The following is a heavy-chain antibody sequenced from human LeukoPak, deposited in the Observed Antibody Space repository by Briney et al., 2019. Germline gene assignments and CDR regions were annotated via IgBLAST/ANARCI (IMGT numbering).Heavy chain of an antibody. V-gene: IGHV3-21*01. CDR3: ARDEQYSSSWFDY. CDR2: ISSSSSYI. CDR1: GLTFSTFA. D-gene: IGHD6-13*01. J-gene: IGHJ4*02. Sequence: GGSLRLSCAASGLTFSTFAMIWVRQSPGKGLEWVSSISSSSSYIYYADSVKGRFTISRDNAKNSLYLQMNSLRAEDTAVYYCARDEQYSSSWFDYWGQGTLVTVSS.